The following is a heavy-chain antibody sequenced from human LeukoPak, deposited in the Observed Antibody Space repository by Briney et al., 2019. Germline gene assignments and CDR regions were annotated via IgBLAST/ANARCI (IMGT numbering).Heavy chain of an antibody. CDR1: GGSISRTNYY. D-gene: IGHD3-3*01. V-gene: IGHV4-39*07. CDR3: ARMGLLRYLEWFSDF. J-gene: IGHJ4*02. CDR2: IYHSGST. Sequence: PSETLSLTCTVSGGSISRTNYYWGWIRQPPGKGLEWIGTIYHSGSTYYNPSLRSRVNISVHTSKNHFSLNLSSMTAADTAVYYCARMGLLRYLEWFSDFWGQGTLVTVSS.